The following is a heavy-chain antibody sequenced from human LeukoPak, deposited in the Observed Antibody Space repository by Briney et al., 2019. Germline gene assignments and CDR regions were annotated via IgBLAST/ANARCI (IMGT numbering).Heavy chain of an antibody. J-gene: IGHJ5*02. D-gene: IGHD3-10*01. CDR2: IYHSGST. CDR1: GGSISSSNW. Sequence: SGTLSHTCAVSGGSISSSNWWSWVRQPPGKGLEWIGEIYHSGSTNYNPSLKSRVTISVDKSKNQFSLKLSSVTAADTAVYYCASGRITMVRGAIITGWFDPWGQGTLVTVSS. V-gene: IGHV4-4*02. CDR3: ASGRITMVRGAIITGWFDP.